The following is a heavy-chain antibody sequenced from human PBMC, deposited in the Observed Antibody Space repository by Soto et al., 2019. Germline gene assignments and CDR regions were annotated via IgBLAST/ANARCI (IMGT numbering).Heavy chain of an antibody. Sequence: QLVESGGRGVQPGRSLRLSCEASEFTFSSYAMHWVRQAPGGGLEWVALISFDGTKEYYADSVKGRFITSRDNSKSMVYLQMDSLRPDDTAIYYCARPIPRWSYHYGMDVWGQGTTVTVSS. CDR3: ARPIPRWSYHYGMDV. D-gene: IGHD2-15*01. CDR2: ISFDGTKE. CDR1: EFTFSSYA. V-gene: IGHV3-30*03. J-gene: IGHJ6*02.